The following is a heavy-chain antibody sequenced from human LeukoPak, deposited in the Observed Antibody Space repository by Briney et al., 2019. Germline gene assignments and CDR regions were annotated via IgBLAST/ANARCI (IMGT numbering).Heavy chain of an antibody. Sequence: GRSLRLSCAASGFTFSSYAMHWVRQAPGKGLEWVAVISYDGSNKYYADSVKGRFTISRDNSKNTLYLQMNSLRAEDTAVYYCARDIGLDSSSWYGRFDPWGQGTLVTVSS. CDR1: GFTFSSYA. V-gene: IGHV3-30*04. CDR2: ISYDGSNK. CDR3: ARDIGLDSSSWYGRFDP. D-gene: IGHD6-13*01. J-gene: IGHJ5*02.